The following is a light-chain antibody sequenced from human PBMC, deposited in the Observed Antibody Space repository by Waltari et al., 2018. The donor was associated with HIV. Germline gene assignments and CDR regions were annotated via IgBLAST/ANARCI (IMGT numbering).Light chain of an antibody. CDR2: DVT. CDR1: SSGVGVCNS. Sequence: QSALTQPRSVCGSPAQSVTISCTGPSSGVGVCNSVSMYQQHPNKAPKLMIYDVTKRPSGVPDRFSCSKSGNTASLTISGLQADDEADYYCCAYAGSYTLFGGGTKVTVL. J-gene: IGLJ3*02. V-gene: IGLV2-11*01. CDR3: CAYAGSYTL.